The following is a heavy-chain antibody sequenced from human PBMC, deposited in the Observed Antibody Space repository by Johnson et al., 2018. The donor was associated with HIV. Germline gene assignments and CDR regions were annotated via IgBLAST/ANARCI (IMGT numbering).Heavy chain of an antibody. Sequence: QVQLVESGGGVVQPGRSLRLSCVVSGFSLSSYAMHWVRQAPGKGLEWVAVISYDGSNKYYADSVKGRFTISRDNAKNSLYLQMNSLRAEDTAVYYCAREGNQLLGGDAFDIWGQGTMVTVSS. CDR3: AREGNQLLGGDAFDI. J-gene: IGHJ3*02. D-gene: IGHD2-2*01. V-gene: IGHV3-30-3*01. CDR1: GFSLSSYA. CDR2: ISYDGSNK.